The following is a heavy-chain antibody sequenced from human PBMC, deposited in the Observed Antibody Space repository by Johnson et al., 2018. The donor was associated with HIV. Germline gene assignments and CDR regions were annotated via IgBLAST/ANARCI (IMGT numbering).Heavy chain of an antibody. CDR3: AKPSAAAGTFAFDI. CDR2: IKQDGSEK. Sequence: VQLVESGGGLVQPGGSLRLSCAASGFTFSSFWMSWVRQAPGKGLEWVANIKQDGSEKYYVDSVKGRFTISRDNAKNSLYLQMNSLRAEDTAVYYCAKPSAAAGTFAFDIWGQGTMVTVSS. J-gene: IGHJ3*02. D-gene: IGHD6-13*01. V-gene: IGHV3-7*05. CDR1: GFTFSSFW.